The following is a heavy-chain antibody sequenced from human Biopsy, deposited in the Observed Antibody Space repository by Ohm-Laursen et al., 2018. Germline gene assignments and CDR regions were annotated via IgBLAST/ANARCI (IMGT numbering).Heavy chain of an antibody. CDR1: GFDFSDYS. V-gene: IGHV3-21*01. Sequence: SLRLSCTASGFDFSDYSMSWVRQAPGKGLEWVSSVTTTSSYIYYADSVKGRFTISRDNAKNSLYLQMNSLRAEDTAEYYCVRGSEFEGSNWPVDYWGQGTLVTVSS. CDR2: VTTTSSYI. D-gene: IGHD6-13*01. CDR3: VRGSEFEGSNWPVDY. J-gene: IGHJ4*02.